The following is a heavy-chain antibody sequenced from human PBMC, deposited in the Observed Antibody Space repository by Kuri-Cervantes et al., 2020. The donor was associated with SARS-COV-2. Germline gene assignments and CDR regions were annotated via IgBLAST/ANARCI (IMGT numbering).Heavy chain of an antibody. CDR2: IYYSGST. D-gene: IGHD3-3*01. CDR3: ARADPSITIFGVVIIGAFDI. Sequence: SCTVSGGSISSGGYYWSWIRQHPGKGLEWIGYIYYSGSTYYNPFLKSRVTISVDTSKNQFSLKLSSVTAADTAVYYCARADPSITIFGVVIIGAFDIWGQGTMVTVSS. CDR1: GGSISSGGYY. J-gene: IGHJ3*02. V-gene: IGHV4-31*02.